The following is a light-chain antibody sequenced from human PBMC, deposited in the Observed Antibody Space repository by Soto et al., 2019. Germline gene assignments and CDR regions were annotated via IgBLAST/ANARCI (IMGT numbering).Light chain of an antibody. Sequence: EIVLTQSPATLSLSPGERATLSCRASQSVSSYLAWYQQKPGQAPRLLIYDASNRATGIPARFSGSGSGTDFTLNISSLEPEDFAVYYCQQRSNWRTFGQGTKLEIK. CDR1: QSVSSY. CDR3: QQRSNWRT. CDR2: DAS. V-gene: IGKV3-11*01. J-gene: IGKJ2*02.